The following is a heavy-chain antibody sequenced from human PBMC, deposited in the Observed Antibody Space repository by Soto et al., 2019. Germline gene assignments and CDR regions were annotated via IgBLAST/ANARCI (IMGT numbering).Heavy chain of an antibody. CDR1: GGSINYSY. Sequence: TLSLTCTVSGGSINYSYWTWIRQPPGKGLEWIGYISYTGSANYNASLKSRLTISVDTSKNQFSLKLSSVTAADTAMYYCARRIGFYGMDVWGQGTTVTVSS. V-gene: IGHV4-59*01. CDR3: ARRIGFYGMDV. CDR2: ISYTGSA. J-gene: IGHJ6*02. D-gene: IGHD1-26*01.